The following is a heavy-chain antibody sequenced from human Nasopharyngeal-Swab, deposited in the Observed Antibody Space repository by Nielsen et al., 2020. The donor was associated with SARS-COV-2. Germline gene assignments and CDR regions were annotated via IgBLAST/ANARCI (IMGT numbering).Heavy chain of an antibody. CDR1: GFTVSSNY. V-gene: IGHV3-53*01. CDR3: AREMVWFGESLYYFDY. CDR2: IYSGGST. Sequence: GESLKISCAASGFTVSSNYMSWVRQAPGKGLEWVSVIYSGGSTYYADSVKGRFTISRDNSKNTLYLQMHSLRAEDTAVYYCAREMVWFGESLYYFDYWGQGTLVTVSS. J-gene: IGHJ4*02. D-gene: IGHD3-10*01.